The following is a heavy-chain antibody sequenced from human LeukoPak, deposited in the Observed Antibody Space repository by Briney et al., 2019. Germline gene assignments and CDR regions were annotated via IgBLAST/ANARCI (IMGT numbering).Heavy chain of an antibody. D-gene: IGHD1-26*01. Sequence: ASVKVSCKASGHTFTSYYMHWVRQAPGQGLEWMGIINPSGGSTSYAQKFQGRVTMTRDTSTSTVYMELSSLRSEDTAVYYCARVGWDGRFDYWGQGTLVTVSS. V-gene: IGHV1-46*01. CDR1: GHTFTSYY. CDR2: INPSGGST. J-gene: IGHJ4*02. CDR3: ARVGWDGRFDY.